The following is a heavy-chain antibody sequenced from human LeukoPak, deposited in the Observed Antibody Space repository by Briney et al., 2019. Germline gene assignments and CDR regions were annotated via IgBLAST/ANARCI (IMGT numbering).Heavy chain of an antibody. CDR3: AVGGILYKDLDG. J-gene: IGHJ4*02. D-gene: IGHD2-15*01. Sequence: SVKVSCKASGGTFSSYAISWVRQAPGQGLEWMGGIIPIFGTANYAQKFQGRVTITADESTSTAYMELSSLRSEDTAVYYCAVGGILYKDLDGWGQGTLVTVSS. V-gene: IGHV1-69*13. CDR2: IIPIFGTA. CDR1: GGTFSSYA.